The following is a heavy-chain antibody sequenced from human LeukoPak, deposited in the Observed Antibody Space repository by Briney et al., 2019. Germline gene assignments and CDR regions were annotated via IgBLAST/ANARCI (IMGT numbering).Heavy chain of an antibody. CDR3: ARLRNYDFWSGYYGNWFDP. Sequence: GESLKISCKGSGYSFTSYWIGWVRQMPGKGLEWMGIIYPGDPDTRYSPSFQGQVTISADKSISTAYLQWSSLKASDTAMYYCARLRNYDFWSGYYGNWFDPWGQGTLVTVSS. J-gene: IGHJ5*02. CDR1: GYSFTSYW. V-gene: IGHV5-51*01. D-gene: IGHD3-3*01. CDR2: IYPGDPDT.